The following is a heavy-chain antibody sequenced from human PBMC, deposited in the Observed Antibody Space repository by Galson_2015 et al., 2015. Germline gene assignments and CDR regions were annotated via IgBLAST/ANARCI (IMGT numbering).Heavy chain of an antibody. CDR3: ARQYDSSGYDAFDI. J-gene: IGHJ3*02. CDR1: GSSFINYY. D-gene: IGHD3-22*01. Sequence: QSGAEVKKPGDSLRISCKGSGSSFINYYISWVRQMPGKGLEWMGKIDPSDSYTNYSPSFQGHVTISVDKSITTAYLQWSSLKASDTAMYYCARQYDSSGYDAFDIWGQGTMVTVSS. V-gene: IGHV5-10-1*01. CDR2: IDPSDSYT.